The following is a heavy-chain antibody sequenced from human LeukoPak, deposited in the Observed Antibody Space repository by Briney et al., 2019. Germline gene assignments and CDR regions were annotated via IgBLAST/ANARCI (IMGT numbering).Heavy chain of an antibody. CDR2: VNPVGNEK. D-gene: IGHD6-13*01. J-gene: IGHJ4*02. CDR1: GFTFRTYW. CDR3: AIDTSAERGQQLAN. Sequence: GGSLRLSCAASGFTFRTYWLSWVRHTPGKGLEWVANVNPVGNEKYYVDSVKGRFAISRDNAKNSLYLQMNSLRADDTAVYYCAIDTSAERGQQLANWGQGTLVTVSS. V-gene: IGHV3-7*01.